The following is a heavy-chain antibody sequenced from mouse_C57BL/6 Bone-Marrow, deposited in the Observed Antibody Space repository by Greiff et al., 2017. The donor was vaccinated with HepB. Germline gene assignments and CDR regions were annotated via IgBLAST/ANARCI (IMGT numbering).Heavy chain of an antibody. CDR3: ARGRITTVVEDWFAY. CDR2: INPNYGTT. J-gene: IGHJ3*01. Sequence: QLQESGPELVKPGASVKISCKASGYSFTDYNMNWVKQSNGKSLEWIGVINPNYGTTSYNQKFKGKATLTVDQSSSTAYMQLNSLTSEDSAVYYCARGRITTVVEDWFAYWGQGTLVTVSA. CDR1: GYSFTDYN. D-gene: IGHD1-1*01. V-gene: IGHV1-39*01.